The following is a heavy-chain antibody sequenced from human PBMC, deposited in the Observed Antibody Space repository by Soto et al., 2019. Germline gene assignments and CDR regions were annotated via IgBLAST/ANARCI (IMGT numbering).Heavy chain of an antibody. CDR1: GGSISSYY. J-gene: IGHJ4*02. Sequence: SETLSLTCTVSGGSISSYYWSWIRQPPGKGLEWIGYIYYSGSTNYNPSLKSRVTISVDTSKNQFSLKVYSVTAADTAIYYCARGGTHFFDFWGQGTLVTSPQ. D-gene: IGHD1-7*01. CDR3: ARGGTHFFDF. V-gene: IGHV4-59*12. CDR2: IYYSGST.